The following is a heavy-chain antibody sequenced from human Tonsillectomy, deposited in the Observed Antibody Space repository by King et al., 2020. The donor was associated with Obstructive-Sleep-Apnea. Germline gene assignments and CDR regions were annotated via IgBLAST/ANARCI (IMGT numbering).Heavy chain of an antibody. CDR3: ARDRAMVRGVPGY. CDR2: ISYDGSNK. Sequence: VQLVESGGGVVQPGRSLRLSCAASGFTFSSYAMHWVRQAPGKGLEWVAVISYDGSNKYYADSVKGRFTISRDNSKNTLYLQMNSLRAEDTAVYYCARDRAMVRGVPGYWGQGTLVTVSS. CDR1: GFTFSSYA. V-gene: IGHV3-30-3*01. J-gene: IGHJ4*02. D-gene: IGHD3-10*01.